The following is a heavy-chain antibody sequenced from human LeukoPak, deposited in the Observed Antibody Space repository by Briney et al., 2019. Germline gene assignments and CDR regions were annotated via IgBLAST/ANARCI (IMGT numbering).Heavy chain of an antibody. Sequence: SETLSLTCAVSGGSISSSSYYWGWIRQPPGKGLEWIGSIYYSGSTYYNPSLKSRVTISVDTSKNQFSLKLSSVTAADTAVYYCARHEELLRNFDYWGQGTLVTVSS. J-gene: IGHJ4*02. CDR3: ARHEELLRNFDY. D-gene: IGHD1-26*01. V-gene: IGHV4-39*01. CDR1: GGSISSSSYY. CDR2: IYYSGST.